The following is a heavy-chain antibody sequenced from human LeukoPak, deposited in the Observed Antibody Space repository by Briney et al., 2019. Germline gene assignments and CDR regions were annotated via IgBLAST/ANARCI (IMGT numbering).Heavy chain of an antibody. D-gene: IGHD4-17*01. CDR1: GYTFTSYA. CDR2: INTYTGNP. Sequence: GASVKVSCKASGYTFTSYAMNWVRQAPGQGLEWMGWINTYTGNPTYAQGFTGRFVFSLDTSVSTAYLQISSLKPEDTAVYYCARDRGDYGDYLSYFDYWGQGTLVTVSS. CDR3: ARDRGDYGDYLSYFDY. V-gene: IGHV7-4-1*02. J-gene: IGHJ4*02.